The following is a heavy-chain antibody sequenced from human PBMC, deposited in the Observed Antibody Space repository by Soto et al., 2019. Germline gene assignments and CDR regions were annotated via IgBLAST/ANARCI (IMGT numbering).Heavy chain of an antibody. CDR3: VRERGSVDSQSGY. CDR2: ISAYNGNT. J-gene: IGHJ4*02. V-gene: IGHV1-18*01. CDR1: GYTFTSYG. D-gene: IGHD3-9*01. Sequence: QVQLVQSGAEVKKPGASVKVSCKASGYTFTSYGISWVRQAPGQGLEWMGWISAYNGNTNYAQKLQGRVTITTDTSSCTVFMELGRLRSDAANVYYCVRERGSVDSQSGYRDQGSLVTVST.